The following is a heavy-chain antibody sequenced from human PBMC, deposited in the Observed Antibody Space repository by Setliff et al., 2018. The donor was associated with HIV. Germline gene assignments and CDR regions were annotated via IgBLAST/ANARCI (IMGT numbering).Heavy chain of an antibody. CDR3: VRVAGFSSSWFGY. CDR1: GFTFSNYW. V-gene: IGHV3-74*03. CDR2: INSDGGIS. Sequence: QPGGSLRLSCAASGFTFSNYWMHWVRQAPGKGLEWVSRINSDGGISEHADAVKGRLTISRDNARNTLYLEMNSLRVEDTAVYYCVRVAGFSSSWFGYWGQGTLVTVSS. D-gene: IGHD6-13*01. J-gene: IGHJ4*02.